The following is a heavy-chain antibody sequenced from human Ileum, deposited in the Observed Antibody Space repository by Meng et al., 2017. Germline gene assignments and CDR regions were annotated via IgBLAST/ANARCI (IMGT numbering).Heavy chain of an antibody. Sequence: QVQLQESGPGLVKHSGTLSLTCAGSGDSISSSGWWSWVRHPPGKGLEWIGQIYQSGSTNYNPSLKSRVTISIDRSENQLSLKLSSVTAADTAVYYCARHIVGPTPGMEYWGQGTLVTVSS. J-gene: IGHJ4*02. D-gene: IGHD1-26*01. CDR1: GDSISSSGW. V-gene: IGHV4-4*02. CDR2: IYQSGST. CDR3: ARHIVGPTPGMEY.